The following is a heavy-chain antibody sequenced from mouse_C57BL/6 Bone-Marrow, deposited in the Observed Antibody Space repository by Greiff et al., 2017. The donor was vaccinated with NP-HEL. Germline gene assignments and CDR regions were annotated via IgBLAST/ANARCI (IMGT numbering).Heavy chain of an antibody. D-gene: IGHD2-1*01. CDR2: IYPSDSET. Sequence: VQLQQPGAELVRPGSSVKLSCKASGYTFTSYWMDWVKQRPGQGLEWIGNIYPSDSETHYNQKFKDKATLTVDKSSSTAYMQLSSLTSEDSAVYYCARSPPLLPYAMDYWGQGTSVTVSS. CDR1: GYTFTSYW. J-gene: IGHJ4*01. CDR3: ARSPPLLPYAMDY. V-gene: IGHV1-61*01.